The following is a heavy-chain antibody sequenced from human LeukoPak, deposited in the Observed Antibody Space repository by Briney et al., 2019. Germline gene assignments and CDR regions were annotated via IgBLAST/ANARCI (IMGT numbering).Heavy chain of an antibody. D-gene: IGHD6-13*01. J-gene: IGHJ1*01. Sequence: SETLSLTCAVCGGSFSGYYWSWIRQPPGKGREWFGEINHSGSTNYNPSLKSRVTISVDTSKNQFSLKLSSVTAADTAVYYCARVLRHRSSSWRPTYEYFQHWGQGTLVTVSS. CDR3: ARVLRHRSSSWRPTYEYFQH. V-gene: IGHV4-34*01. CDR1: GGSFSGYY. CDR2: INHSGST.